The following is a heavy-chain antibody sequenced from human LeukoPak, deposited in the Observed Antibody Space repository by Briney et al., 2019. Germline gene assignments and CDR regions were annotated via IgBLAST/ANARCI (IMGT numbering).Heavy chain of an antibody. Sequence: SVKVSXKASGGTFSSHAITWVRQAHGQGLEWMGVINPIFHTPTYAKKFQGRLTITRDESMSTASMDLSSLISDDTAVYYCARGRTTGEFDYWGQGTLVTVSS. CDR2: INPIFHTP. J-gene: IGHJ4*02. CDR3: ARGRTTGEFDY. CDR1: GGTFSSHA. D-gene: IGHD4-11*01. V-gene: IGHV1-69*05.